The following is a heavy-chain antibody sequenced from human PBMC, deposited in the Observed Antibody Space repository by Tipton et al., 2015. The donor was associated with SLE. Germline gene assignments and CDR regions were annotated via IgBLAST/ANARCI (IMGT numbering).Heavy chain of an antibody. Sequence: TLSLTCSVSGGSISSDIYFWNWIRQPAGKGLEWIGRISTSGSSTYNPSLKSRGTISVDTSKNQFSLNLSSVTAADTAVYYCARTSGNFPFDYWGQGHLVTVSS. CDR2: ISTSGSS. J-gene: IGHJ4*02. D-gene: IGHD1-26*01. CDR1: GGSISSDIYF. V-gene: IGHV4-61*02. CDR3: ARTSGNFPFDY.